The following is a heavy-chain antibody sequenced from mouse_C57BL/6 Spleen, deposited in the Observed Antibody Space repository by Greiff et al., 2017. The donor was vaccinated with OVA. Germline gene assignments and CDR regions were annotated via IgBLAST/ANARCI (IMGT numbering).Heavy chain of an antibody. CDR2: ISDGGSYT. Sequence: EVQVVESGGGLVTPGGSLKLSCAASGFTFSSYAMSWVRQTPEKRLEWVATISDGGSYTYYPDNVTGRFTISRDNAKNNLDLQMSHLKSEDTAMYYCARDPAQATYFDYWGQGTTLTVSS. J-gene: IGHJ2*01. CDR1: GFTFSSYA. D-gene: IGHD3-2*02. V-gene: IGHV5-4*01. CDR3: ARDPAQATYFDY.